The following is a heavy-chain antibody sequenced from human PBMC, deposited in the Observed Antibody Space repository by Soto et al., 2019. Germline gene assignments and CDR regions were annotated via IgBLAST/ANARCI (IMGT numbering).Heavy chain of an antibody. V-gene: IGHV3-23*01. Sequence: GGSLRLSCAASGFTFSSYAMSWVRQAPGKGLEWVSAISGSGGSTYYADSVKGRFTISRDNSKNTLYLQMNSLRAEDTAVYYCAKDQDVVVVAANLADYWGQGTLVTVSS. CDR3: AKDQDVVVVAANLADY. J-gene: IGHJ4*02. CDR2: ISGSGGST. D-gene: IGHD2-15*01. CDR1: GFTFSSYA.